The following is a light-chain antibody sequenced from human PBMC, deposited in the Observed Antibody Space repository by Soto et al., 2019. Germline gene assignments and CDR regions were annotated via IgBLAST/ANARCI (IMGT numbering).Light chain of an antibody. CDR3: QQYGSSST. Sequence: IVLTQSPGTLSLSPGERATLSCRASQTISRSSLAWYQQKGGQAPRLLIYGASSRATGIPDRFSGSGSGTDFTLTISRLEPDDFAVYYCQQYGSSSTFGQGTRLEIK. CDR2: GAS. V-gene: IGKV3-20*01. CDR1: QTISRSS. J-gene: IGKJ5*01.